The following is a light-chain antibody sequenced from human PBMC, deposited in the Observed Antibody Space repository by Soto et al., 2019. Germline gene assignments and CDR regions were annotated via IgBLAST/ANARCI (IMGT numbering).Light chain of an antibody. V-gene: IGKV3-20*01. CDR3: QQYGSSPPYT. CDR1: QSVSSSY. J-gene: IGKJ2*01. Sequence: EIVLTQSPGTLSLSPGERATLSCRASQSVSSSYLAWYQQKPGQAPRLLIYGASSRATGIPDRFSGSGSGTDFILTISRLEPEEYAVYYCQQYGSSPPYTFGQGTKLEIK. CDR2: GAS.